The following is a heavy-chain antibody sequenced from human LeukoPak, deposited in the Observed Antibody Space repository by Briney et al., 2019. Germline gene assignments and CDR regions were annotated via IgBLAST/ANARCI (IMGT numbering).Heavy chain of an antibody. Sequence: SVKVSCKASGYTFTTYDINWVRQATGQGLEWMGGIIPIFGTANYAQKFQGRVTITADKSTSTAYMELSSLRSEDTAVYYCATSLWELHDSFDYWGQGTLVTVSS. CDR1: GYTFTTYD. CDR2: IIPIFGTA. CDR3: ATSLWELHDSFDY. D-gene: IGHD1-26*01. J-gene: IGHJ4*02. V-gene: IGHV1-69*06.